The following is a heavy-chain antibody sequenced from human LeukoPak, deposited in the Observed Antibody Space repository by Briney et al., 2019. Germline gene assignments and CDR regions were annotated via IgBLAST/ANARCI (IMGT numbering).Heavy chain of an antibody. Sequence: GGSLSLPCAASGFTLSDYYMSWMPPAPGGGLEGVSYISSSGNTIYSADSVKGGFTISRDNAKNSLYLQMNSLRAEDTAVYYCARDQVSVAGTGIDYWGQGTLVTVSS. CDR3: ARDQVSVAGTGIDY. V-gene: IGHV3-11*04. CDR1: GFTLSDYY. J-gene: IGHJ4*02. D-gene: IGHD6-19*01. CDR2: ISSSGNTI.